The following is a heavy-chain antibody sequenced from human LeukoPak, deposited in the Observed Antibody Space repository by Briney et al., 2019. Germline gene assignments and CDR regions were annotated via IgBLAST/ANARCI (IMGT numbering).Heavy chain of an antibody. J-gene: IGHJ4*02. V-gene: IGHV3-23*01. Sequence: PGGSLRLSCAASGFTFNTYAMSWVRQAPGKGLESVSGITSGANTYYADSVKGRFTISRDNSKNTLYLQMNSLRAEDTAVYYCAKVNCSGGSCYGIDYWGQGTLVTVSS. CDR3: AKVNCSGGSCYGIDY. CDR2: ITSGANT. CDR1: GFTFNTYA. D-gene: IGHD2-15*01.